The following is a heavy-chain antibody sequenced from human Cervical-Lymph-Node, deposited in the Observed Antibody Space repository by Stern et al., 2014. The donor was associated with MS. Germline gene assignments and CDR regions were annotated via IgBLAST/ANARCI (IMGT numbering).Heavy chain of an antibody. V-gene: IGHV2-26*01. CDR2: IFSNDEK. J-gene: IGHJ4*02. CDR3: ALTRHDSSGYFQDY. D-gene: IGHD3-22*01. Sequence: QITLKESGPVLVKPTETLTLTCTVSGFSLSNARMGVSWIRQPPGKALEWLGHIFSNDEKSYSTSLKSRLTISKDTSKSQVVLTMTNMDPVDTATYYCALTRHDSSGYFQDYWGQGTLVTVSS. CDR1: GFSLSNARMG.